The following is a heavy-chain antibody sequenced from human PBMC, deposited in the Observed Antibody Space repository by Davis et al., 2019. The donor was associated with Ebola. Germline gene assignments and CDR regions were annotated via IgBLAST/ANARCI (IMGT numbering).Heavy chain of an antibody. J-gene: IGHJ4*02. CDR3: ARADPGDPEDY. CDR2: ISGYNGKT. CDR1: GGTFSSYA. Sequence: ASVKVSCKASGGTFSSYAITWVRQAPGQGLEWMGWISGYNGKTDYAQIVQGRVSMTVDASTSTAYMELRSLRSDDTALYFCARADPGDPEDYWGQGTVVTVSS. V-gene: IGHV1-18*01.